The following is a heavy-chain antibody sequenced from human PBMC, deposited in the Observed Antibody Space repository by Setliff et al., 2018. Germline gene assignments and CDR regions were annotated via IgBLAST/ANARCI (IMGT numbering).Heavy chain of an antibody. J-gene: IGHJ2*01. CDR1: GGSISSGGFY. Sequence: SETLSLTCSVSGGSISSGGFYWSWIRQSAGRGLEWIGHFHTGGATDYNLSLKSRVTISLDTSKNQFSLRLTSVSAADTAVYYCARLRKSTPHWYFDLWGRGTLVTVSS. CDR3: ARLRKSTPHWYFDL. V-gene: IGHV4-61*09. CDR2: FHTGGAT.